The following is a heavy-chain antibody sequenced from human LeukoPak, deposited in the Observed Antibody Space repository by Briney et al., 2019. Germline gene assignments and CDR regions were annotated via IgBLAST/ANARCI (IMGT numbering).Heavy chain of an antibody. D-gene: IGHD3-3*01. Sequence: GSLRLSCAASGFTFSSYAMSWVRQAPGKGLEWVSAISGSGGSTYYAGSVKGRFTISRDNSKNTLYLQMNSLRAEDTAVYYCARVEDYDFWSGYGHYGMDVWGQGTTVTVSS. CDR2: ISGSGGST. CDR1: GFTFSSYA. CDR3: ARVEDYDFWSGYGHYGMDV. J-gene: IGHJ6*02. V-gene: IGHV3-23*01.